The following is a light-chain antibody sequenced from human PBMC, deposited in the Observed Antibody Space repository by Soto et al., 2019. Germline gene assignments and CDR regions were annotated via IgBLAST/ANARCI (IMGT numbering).Light chain of an antibody. CDR3: QQYYDTPFT. Sequence: DIVMTQSPDSLAVSLGERATINCKSSQSLLYSSNNKNYLAWFQQKPGQPPNLHIYWASIRESGVPDRFSGSGSGTNFTLPISSLQAEDVAVYYCQQYYDTPFTFGPGTKVDIK. V-gene: IGKV4-1*01. J-gene: IGKJ3*01. CDR2: WAS. CDR1: QSLLYSSNNKNY.